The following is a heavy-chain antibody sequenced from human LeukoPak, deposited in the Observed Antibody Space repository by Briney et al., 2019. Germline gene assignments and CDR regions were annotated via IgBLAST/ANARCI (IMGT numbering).Heavy chain of an antibody. V-gene: IGHV4-34*09. Sequence: PSETLSLTCAVYGGSFSGYYWSWIRQPPGKGLEWIGEINHSGSTYYNPSLKSRVTISVDTTKNQFSLKLSSVTAADTAVYYCARGGARLYSYGYVFGYWGQGTLVTVSS. CDR3: ARGGARLYSYGYVFGY. D-gene: IGHD5-18*01. CDR1: GGSFSGYY. J-gene: IGHJ4*02. CDR2: INHSGST.